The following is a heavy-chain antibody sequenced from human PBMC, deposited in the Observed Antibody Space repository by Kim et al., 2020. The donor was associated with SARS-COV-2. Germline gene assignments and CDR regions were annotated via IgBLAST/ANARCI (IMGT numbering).Heavy chain of an antibody. CDR2: IIPIFGTA. CDR1: GGTFSSYA. Sequence: SVKVSCKASGGTFSSYAISWVRQAPGQGLEWMGGIIPIFGTANYAQKFQGRVTITADESTSTAYMELSSLRSEDTAVYYCARSELVRGVIFIPDLITYYFDYWGQGTLVTVSS. J-gene: IGHJ4*02. D-gene: IGHD3-10*01. CDR3: ARSELVRGVIFIPDLITYYFDY. V-gene: IGHV1-69*13.